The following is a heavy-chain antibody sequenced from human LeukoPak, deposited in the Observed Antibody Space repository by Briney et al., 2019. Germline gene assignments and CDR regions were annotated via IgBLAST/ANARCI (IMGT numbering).Heavy chain of an antibody. Sequence: PGGSLRLSCAASGFTFSSYAMSWVRQAPGKGLEWVGRIKSKPDRGATDYAAPVKGRFAISRDDSKNTLYLQMNSLKIEDTAVYYCTTSGNPSLIDIWGQGTMVTVSS. CDR2: IKSKPDRGAT. CDR3: TTSGNPSLIDI. CDR1: GFTFSSYA. D-gene: IGHD1-26*01. V-gene: IGHV3-15*01. J-gene: IGHJ3*02.